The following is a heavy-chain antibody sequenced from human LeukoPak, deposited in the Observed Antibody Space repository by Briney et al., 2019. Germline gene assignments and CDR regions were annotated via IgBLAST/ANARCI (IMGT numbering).Heavy chain of an antibody. CDR2: IYHSGST. CDR3: ASEKYSSSSWDDY. J-gene: IGHJ4*02. CDR1: GGSISSGGYY. V-gene: IGHV4-30-2*01. Sequence: SQTLSLTCTVSGGSISSGGYYWSWIRQPPGKGLEWIGYIYHSGSTYYNPSLKSRVTISVDRSKNQFSLKLSSVTAADTAVYYCASEKYSSSSWDDYWGQGTPVTVSS. D-gene: IGHD6-6*01.